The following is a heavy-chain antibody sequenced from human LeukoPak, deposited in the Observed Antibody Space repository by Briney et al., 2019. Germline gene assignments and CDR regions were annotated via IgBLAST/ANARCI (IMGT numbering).Heavy chain of an antibody. J-gene: IGHJ4*02. CDR2: IYYSGST. D-gene: IGHD2-15*01. CDR3: ARGMDIVVVVAATPFDY. Sequence: KSSETLSLTCTVSGGSISSSSYYWGWIRQPPGMGLEWIGSIYYSGSTYYNPSLKSRVTISVDTSKNQFSLKLSSVTAADTAVYYCARGMDIVVVVAATPFDYWGQGTLVTVSS. CDR1: GGSISSSSYY. V-gene: IGHV4-39*07.